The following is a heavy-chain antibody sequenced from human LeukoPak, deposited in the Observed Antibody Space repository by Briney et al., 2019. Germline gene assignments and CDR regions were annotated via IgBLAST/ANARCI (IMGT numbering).Heavy chain of an antibody. V-gene: IGHV1-69*13. CDR1: GGTFSSYA. D-gene: IGHD5-18*01. CDR2: IIPIFGTA. J-gene: IGHJ4*02. Sequence: GASVKVSCKASGGTFSSYAISWVRQAPGQGLEWMGGIIPIFGTANYAQKFQGRVTITADESTSTAYMELSSPRSEDTAVYYCARTRGYSYGPHYWGQGTLVTVSS. CDR3: ARTRGYSYGPHY.